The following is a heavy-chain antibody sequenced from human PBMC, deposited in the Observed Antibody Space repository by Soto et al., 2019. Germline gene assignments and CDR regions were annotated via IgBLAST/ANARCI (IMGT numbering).Heavy chain of an antibody. V-gene: IGHV4-59*01. CDR3: VREAYIGYGHAIDH. Sequence: QVQLKESGPGLVNPSETLSLTCAVSGFTISTYYWSWIRQPPGKGLEWIGYHYHSGTTNYNPSLTSRVTIAVDTSKNQFSLRLTSVTAADTAIYYCVREAYIGYGHAIDHWGQGTLVTVSS. J-gene: IGHJ4*02. CDR1: GFTISTYY. CDR2: HYHSGTT. D-gene: IGHD5-12*01.